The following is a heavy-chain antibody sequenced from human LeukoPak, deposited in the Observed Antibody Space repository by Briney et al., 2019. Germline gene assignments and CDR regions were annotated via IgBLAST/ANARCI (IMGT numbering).Heavy chain of an antibody. V-gene: IGHV3-48*01. CDR3: ARDYNWVFDY. CDR1: GFTFSSYW. J-gene: IGHJ4*02. D-gene: IGHD1-20*01. CDR2: IRSDSKTI. Sequence: GGSLRLSCAASGFTFSSYWMSWVRQAPGKGLEWVSHIRSDSKTIVYADSVKGRFTISRDNAKNSLSLQMNSLRAEDTAVYYCARDYNWVFDYWGQGTLVTVSS.